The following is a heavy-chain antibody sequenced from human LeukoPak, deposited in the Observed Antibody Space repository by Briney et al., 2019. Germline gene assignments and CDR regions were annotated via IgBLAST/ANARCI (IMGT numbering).Heavy chain of an antibody. J-gene: IGHJ4*02. Sequence: DPGGSLRLSCAASGFSLSSYWMTWVRQAPGKGLEWVANIKQDGSEKNYVDSVKGRFTISRDNAKNSLYLQMNSLRAEDTAVYFCARDRSSGFYIPDYWGQGTLVTVSS. CDR1: GFSLSSYW. CDR3: ARDRSSGFYIPDY. D-gene: IGHD3-22*01. CDR2: IKQDGSEK. V-gene: IGHV3-7*01.